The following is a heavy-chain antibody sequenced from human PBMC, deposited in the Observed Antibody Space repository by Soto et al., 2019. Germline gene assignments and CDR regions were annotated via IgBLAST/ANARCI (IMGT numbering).Heavy chain of an antibody. Sequence: QVQLVQSGAEVKKPGSSVKVSCKASGGTFSSYTISWVRQAPGQGLEWMGRIIPILGIANYAQKFQGRVTITADKSTCTAYMVLISLRSEDTDVYYCAVEQQPDYWGQGTLVTVSS. CDR1: GGTFSSYT. V-gene: IGHV1-69*02. CDR3: AVEQQPDY. J-gene: IGHJ4*02. CDR2: IIPILGIA. D-gene: IGHD6-13*01.